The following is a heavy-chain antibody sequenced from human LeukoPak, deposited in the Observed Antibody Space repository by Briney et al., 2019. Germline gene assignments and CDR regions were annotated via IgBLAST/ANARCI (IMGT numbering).Heavy chain of an antibody. Sequence: SETLSLTCSVYGYSISRAYYWGWIRQPPGKGLEWIGSIYHSGSTYYNPSLKSRVTISLYTSKNQVSLQLSTGPAADTAVYFYARDCRIAGVGYYYFDYWGPGTLVTVSS. CDR2: IYHSGST. V-gene: IGHV4-38-2*02. CDR1: GYSISRAYY. CDR3: ARDCRIAGVGYYYFDY. J-gene: IGHJ4*02. D-gene: IGHD6-19*01.